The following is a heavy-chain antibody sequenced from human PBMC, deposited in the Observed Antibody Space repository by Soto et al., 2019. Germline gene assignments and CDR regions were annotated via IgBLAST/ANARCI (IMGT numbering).Heavy chain of an antibody. Sequence: SATLSLTCAVSGGFISSGFYSWSWIRQPPGQGLEWIGYIYNSGNTYYNPSLMSRVTISVDRSQNHFSLKLTSVTAVDTAVYYCARGSDGVWNWFDPWGQGTQVTVSS. CDR2: IYNSGNT. CDR3: ARGSDGVWNWFDP. D-gene: IGHD2-21*02. CDR1: GGFISSGFYS. J-gene: IGHJ5*02. V-gene: IGHV4-30-2*01.